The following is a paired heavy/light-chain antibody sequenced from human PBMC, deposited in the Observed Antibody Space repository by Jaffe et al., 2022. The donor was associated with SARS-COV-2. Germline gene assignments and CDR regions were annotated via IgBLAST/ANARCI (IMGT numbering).Heavy chain of an antibody. CDR3: VRGSSWYDY. CDR2: IYNDGST. V-gene: IGHV3-66*02. CDR1: GFTISNNY. D-gene: IGHD6-13*01. J-gene: IGHJ4*02. Sequence: EVQLVESGGGLVQPGGSLRLSCVASGFTISNNYMNWVRQAPGKGLEWVSVIYNDGSTRYADSVKGRFTISRDNSRNTLYLQMNSLRTEDTAVYYCVRGSSWYDYWGQGALVTVSS.
Light chain of an antibody. CDR2: AAS. CDR3: QQSYSTPYT. J-gene: IGKJ2*01. Sequence: DIEMTQSPSSLSAAVGDRGTITCRASQRISTYLNWYQQKPGKAPKLLINAASNLQSGVPSRFSGSGSGTDFTLTISSLQPEDFATYYCQQSYSTPYTFGQGTKLEI. V-gene: IGKV1-39*01. CDR1: QRISTY.